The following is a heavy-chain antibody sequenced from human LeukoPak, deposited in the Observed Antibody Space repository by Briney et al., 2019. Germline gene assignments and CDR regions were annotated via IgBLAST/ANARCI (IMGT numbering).Heavy chain of an antibody. CDR2: ISDDGSIT. CDR1: GFTVSRAW. CDR3: VRRYYEYNVYDRHFDF. D-gene: IGHD5/OR15-5a*01. V-gene: IGHV3-74*03. Sequence: GRSLRLFCPASGFTVSRAWMRSVRQAPGNWLVWDSRISDDGSITTYADSVQGRFTISRDNAKSTVFLQMNSLRVEDTAVYFCVRRYYEYNVYDRHFDFWGQGILVTVSS. J-gene: IGHJ4*02.